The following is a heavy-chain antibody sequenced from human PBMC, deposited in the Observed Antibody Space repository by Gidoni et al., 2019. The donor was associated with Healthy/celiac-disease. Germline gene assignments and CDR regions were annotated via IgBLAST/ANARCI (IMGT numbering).Heavy chain of an antibody. CDR2: ICTSGST. CDR1: GGSISSAY. Sequence: QLQLQESCPGLVKPSETLSLPCPVSGGSISSAYLSWILQPAGKGLAWIGRICTSGSTNYNPSLKSRVTMSVDTSKNQFSLKLSSVTAADTAVYYCARDFLDAFDIWGQGTMVTVSS. CDR3: ARDFLDAFDI. V-gene: IGHV4-4*07. J-gene: IGHJ3*02.